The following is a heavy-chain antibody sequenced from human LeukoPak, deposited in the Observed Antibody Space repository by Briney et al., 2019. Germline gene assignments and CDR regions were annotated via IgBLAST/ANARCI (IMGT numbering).Heavy chain of an antibody. CDR1: GGSIRNYY. D-gene: IGHD2-2*01. CDR3: ARGGSSCYGCHDWFDP. Sequence: SETLSRTCSVSGGSIRNYYLSWIRQSPGKGLEWIGNVDKRGSNNYNPSFKSRVIVSSDTSRNEFSLKLNSVTAADTAIYYCARGGSSCYGCHDWFDPWGQGTRVTVSS. V-gene: IGHV4-59*08. J-gene: IGHJ5*02. CDR2: VDKRGSN.